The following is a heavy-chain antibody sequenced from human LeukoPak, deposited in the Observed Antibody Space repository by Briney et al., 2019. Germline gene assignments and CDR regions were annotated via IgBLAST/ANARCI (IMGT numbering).Heavy chain of an antibody. CDR3: AKGRFRGYWFDP. CDR2: MNPNSGNT. J-gene: IGHJ5*02. D-gene: IGHD3-22*01. Sequence: ASVKVSCKASGYTFTSYDINWVRQATGQGLEWMGWMNPNSGNTGYAQKFQGRVTMTRNTSISTAYMELSSLRSEDTAVYYCAKGRFRGYWFDPWGQGTLVTVSS. V-gene: IGHV1-8*01. CDR1: GYTFTSYD.